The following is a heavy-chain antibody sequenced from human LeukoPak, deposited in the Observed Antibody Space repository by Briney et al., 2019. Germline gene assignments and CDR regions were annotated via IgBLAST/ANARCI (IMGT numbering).Heavy chain of an antibody. CDR1: GGSISSSRYY. Sequence: SEALSLTCTVSGGSISSSRYYWGWIRQPPGKGLEWIASISYSGSSYYNPSLKSRVTISVDTSKNQVSLQLSSVTAADTAVYYCVRNDYGDYTRRFDPWGQGTLVTVSS. D-gene: IGHD4-17*01. CDR2: ISYSGSS. V-gene: IGHV4-39*07. J-gene: IGHJ5*02. CDR3: VRNDYGDYTRRFDP.